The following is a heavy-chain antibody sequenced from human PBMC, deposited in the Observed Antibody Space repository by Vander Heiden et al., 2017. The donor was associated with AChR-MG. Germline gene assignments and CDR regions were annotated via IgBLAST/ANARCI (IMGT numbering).Heavy chain of an antibody. D-gene: IGHD4-17*01. Sequence: QVQLVESGGGVVQPGRSLRLSCAASGFTFSGYGMHWVRQAPGKGLEWVAVISYDGSNKYYADSVKGRFTISRDNSKNTLYLQMNSLRDEDTAVYYCAKDSDYGDYSYAFDIWGQGTMVTVSS. CDR3: AKDSDYGDYSYAFDI. CDR1: GFTFSGYG. J-gene: IGHJ3*02. CDR2: ISYDGSNK. V-gene: IGHV3-30*18.